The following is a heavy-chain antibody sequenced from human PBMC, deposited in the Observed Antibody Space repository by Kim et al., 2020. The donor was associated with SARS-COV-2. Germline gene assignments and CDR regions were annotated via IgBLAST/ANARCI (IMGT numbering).Heavy chain of an antibody. CDR3: ARDEGTMVRGVKPDYYY. J-gene: IGHJ6*01. Sequence: GGSLRLSCAASGFTFSSYTMNWVRQAPGKGLEWVSYISSSSTTIYYADPVKGRFTISRDNARNSLYLQMNSLRAEDTAVYYCARDEGTMVRGVKPDYYY. CDR2: ISSSSTTI. V-gene: IGHV3-48*04. D-gene: IGHD3-10*01. CDR1: GFTFSSYT.